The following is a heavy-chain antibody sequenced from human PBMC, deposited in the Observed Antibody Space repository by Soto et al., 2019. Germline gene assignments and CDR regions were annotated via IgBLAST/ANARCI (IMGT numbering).Heavy chain of an antibody. CDR3: ARDRSALDYQILFDY. D-gene: IGHD4-17*01. J-gene: IGHJ4*02. CDR1: GGTFSSYT. Sequence: AASVKVSCKASGGTFSSYTISWVRQAPGQGLEWMGRIIPILGIANYAQKFQGRVTITADKSTSTAYMELSSLRSEDTAVYYCARDRSALDYQILFDYWGQGTLVTVSS. CDR2: IIPILGIA. V-gene: IGHV1-69*04.